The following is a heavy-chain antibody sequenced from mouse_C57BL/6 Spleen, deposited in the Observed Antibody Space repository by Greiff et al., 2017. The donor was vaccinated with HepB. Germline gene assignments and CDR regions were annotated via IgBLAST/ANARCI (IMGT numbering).Heavy chain of an antibody. Sequence: EVNVVESGGGLVKPGGSLKLSCAASGFTFSDYGMHWVRQAPEKGLEWVAYISSGSSTIYYADTVKGRFTISRDNAKNTLFLQMTSLRSEDTAMYYCAREAYYYGSSYYFDYWGQGTTLTVSS. D-gene: IGHD1-1*01. V-gene: IGHV5-17*01. CDR1: GFTFSDYG. CDR3: AREAYYYGSSYYFDY. J-gene: IGHJ2*01. CDR2: ISSGSSTI.